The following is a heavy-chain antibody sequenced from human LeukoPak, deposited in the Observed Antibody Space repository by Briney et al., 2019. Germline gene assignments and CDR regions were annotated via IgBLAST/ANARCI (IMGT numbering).Heavy chain of an antibody. D-gene: IGHD1-26*01. CDR2: INSDGSST. CDR1: GFTFSSYW. J-gene: IGHJ6*02. CDR3: ARVRSGSSAGNYGMDV. Sequence: GGSLRLSCAASGFTFSSYWMHWVRQAPGKGLVWVSRINSDGSSTSYADSVKGRFTISRDNAKNTLYLQMNSLRAEDTAVYYCARVRSGSSAGNYGMDVWGQGTTVTVSS. V-gene: IGHV3-74*01.